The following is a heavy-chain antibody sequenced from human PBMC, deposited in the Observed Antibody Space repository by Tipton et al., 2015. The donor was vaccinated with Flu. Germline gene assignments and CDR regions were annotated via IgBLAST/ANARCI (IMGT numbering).Heavy chain of an antibody. Sequence: SLRLSCTASGFSFGSYEMNWVRQAPGKGLEWIAYISTSGSDRRYADSVRGRLTVSRDNAKNSLFLQLSSLRADDTAVYYCAVFRVVTPFDHWGQGTLVSVSS. CDR2: ISTSGSDR. CDR1: GFSFGSYE. J-gene: IGHJ4*02. V-gene: IGHV3-48*03. CDR3: AVFRVVTPFDH. D-gene: IGHD4-23*01.